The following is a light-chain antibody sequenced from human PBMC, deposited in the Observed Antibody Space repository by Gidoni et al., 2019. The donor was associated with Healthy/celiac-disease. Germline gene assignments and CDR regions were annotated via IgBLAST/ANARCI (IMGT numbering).Light chain of an antibody. CDR3: QQYNNWPPGAT. V-gene: IGKV3-15*01. CDR1: QSVSSN. J-gene: IGKJ3*01. CDR2: GAS. Sequence: EIVMTQSPATLSVSPGERATLSCRASQSVSSNLAWYQQKPGQAPRLLLYGASTRATGIPARFSGSGSGTEFTLTISSLQSEDFAVYYCQQYNNWPPGATFGPGTKVDIK.